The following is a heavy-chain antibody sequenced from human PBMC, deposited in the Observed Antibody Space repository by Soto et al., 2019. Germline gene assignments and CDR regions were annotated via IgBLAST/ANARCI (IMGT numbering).Heavy chain of an antibody. Sequence: SETLSLTCTVSGGSISSGGYYWSWIRQHPGKGLEWIGYIYYSGSTYYNPSLKSRVTISVDTSKNQFSLKLSSVTAADTAVYYCARDRDYGDYGGAYDWYFDLWGRGTLVTVSS. CDR1: GGSISSGGYY. J-gene: IGHJ2*01. CDR2: IYYSGST. V-gene: IGHV4-31*03. CDR3: ARDRDYGDYGGAYDWYFDL. D-gene: IGHD4-17*01.